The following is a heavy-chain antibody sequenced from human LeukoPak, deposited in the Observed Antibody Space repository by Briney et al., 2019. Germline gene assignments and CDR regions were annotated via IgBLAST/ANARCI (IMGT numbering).Heavy chain of an antibody. CDR3: ARVTVAVKNPVPFDP. CDR2: INHSGST. V-gene: IGHV4-34*01. D-gene: IGHD5-18*01. CDR1: GGSFSGYY. J-gene: IGHJ5*02. Sequence: SSETLSLTCAVYGGSFSGYYWSWIRQPPGKGLEWIGEINHSGSTNYNPSLKSRVTISVDTSKNQFSLKLSSVTAADTAVYYRARVTVAVKNPVPFDPWGQGTLVTVSS.